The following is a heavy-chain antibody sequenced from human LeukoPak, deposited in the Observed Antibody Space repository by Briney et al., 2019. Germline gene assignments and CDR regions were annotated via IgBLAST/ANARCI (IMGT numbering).Heavy chain of an antibody. CDR3: ARPHYDILTGYTNAFDI. CDR1: SGSISTSNYY. CDR2: IYYSGST. D-gene: IGHD3-9*01. J-gene: IGHJ3*02. V-gene: IGHV4-39*07. Sequence: SETLSLTCTVSSGSISTSNYYWGWVRQPPGKALEWIGSIYYSGSTYYNPSLKSRVTISVDTSKNQFSLKLSSVTAADTAVYYCARPHYDILTGYTNAFDIWGQGTMVTVSS.